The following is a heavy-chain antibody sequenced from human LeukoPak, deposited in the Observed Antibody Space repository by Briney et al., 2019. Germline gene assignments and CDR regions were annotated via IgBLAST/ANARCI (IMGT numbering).Heavy chain of an antibody. J-gene: IGHJ4*02. D-gene: IGHD6-19*01. CDR3: ARAGYSSGWYLDY. V-gene: IGHV1-2*04. CDR1: GYTFTGYY. CDR2: INPNSGGT. Sequence: ASVKVSCKASGYTFTGYYMHWVRQAPGQGLEWMGWINPNSGGTNYAQKLQGWVTMTRDTSISTAYMELSRLRSDDTAVYYCARAGYSSGWYLDYWGQGTLVTVSS.